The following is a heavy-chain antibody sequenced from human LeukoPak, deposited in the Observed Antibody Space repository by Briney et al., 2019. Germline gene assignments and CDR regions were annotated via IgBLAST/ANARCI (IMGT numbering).Heavy chain of an antibody. CDR2: IYPGDSDT. D-gene: IGHD4-17*01. J-gene: IGHJ4*02. Sequence: GESLKISCKGSGYSFTSYWIGWVRQMPGKGLEWMGIIYPGDSDTRYSPSFQGQVTISADKSIRTSYLQWSSLKASDTAIYYCARHHDYGDYGCFDYWGQGTLVTVSS. CDR3: ARHHDYGDYGCFDY. V-gene: IGHV5-51*01. CDR1: GYSFTSYW.